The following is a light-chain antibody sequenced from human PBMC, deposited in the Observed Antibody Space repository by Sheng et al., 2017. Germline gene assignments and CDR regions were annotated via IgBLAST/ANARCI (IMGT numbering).Light chain of an antibody. CDR3: QQYGSSPRT. V-gene: IGKV3-20*01. CDR2: GTS. CDR1: QSVSSSY. J-gene: IGKJ1*01. Sequence: EIVLTQSPGTLSLSPGERATLSCRASQSVSSSYFAWYQQKPGQAPRLLIYGTSSRASGIPDRFSGSGSGTDFTLTISRLEPEDFAVYYCQQYGSSPRTFGQ.